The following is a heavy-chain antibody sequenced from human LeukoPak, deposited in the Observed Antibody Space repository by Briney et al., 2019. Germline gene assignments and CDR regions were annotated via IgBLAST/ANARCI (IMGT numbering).Heavy chain of an antibody. CDR1: GYTFTSYG. J-gene: IGHJ4*02. V-gene: IGHV1-18*01. Sequence: ASVKVSCKASGYTFTSYGISWVRQAPGQGLEWMGWISAYNGNTNYAQKLQGRVTMTTDTSTSTAYMELRSLRSDDTAVYYCAGATRFLEWLSIYYFDYWGQGTLVTVSS. CDR3: AGATRFLEWLSIYYFDY. CDR2: ISAYNGNT. D-gene: IGHD3-3*01.